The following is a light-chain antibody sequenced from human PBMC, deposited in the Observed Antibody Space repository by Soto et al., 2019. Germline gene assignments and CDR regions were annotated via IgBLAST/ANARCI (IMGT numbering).Light chain of an antibody. CDR1: QSVSSY. V-gene: IGKV3-15*01. CDR2: GAS. J-gene: IGKJ5*01. Sequence: EIVMTQSPATLSVSPGERATLSCRASQSVSSYSAWYQQKPGQAPRLLIYGASTRATDIPARFSGSGSGTEFTLTISSLQSEDFAVYYCQQYSKWPITFGQGTRLEI. CDR3: QQYSKWPIT.